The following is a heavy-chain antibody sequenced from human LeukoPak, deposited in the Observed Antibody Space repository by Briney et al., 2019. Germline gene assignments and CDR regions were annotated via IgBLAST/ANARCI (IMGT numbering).Heavy chain of an antibody. Sequence: PGRSLRLSCAASGFTFDDYAMHWVRQAPGKGLEWVSGISWNSGSIGYADSVKGRFTISRDNAKNSLYLQMNSLRAEDMALCYCAKGVGATDKVYFDYWGQGTLVTVSS. CDR3: AKGVGATDKVYFDY. CDR1: GFTFDDYA. CDR2: ISWNSGSI. J-gene: IGHJ4*02. V-gene: IGHV3-9*03. D-gene: IGHD1-26*01.